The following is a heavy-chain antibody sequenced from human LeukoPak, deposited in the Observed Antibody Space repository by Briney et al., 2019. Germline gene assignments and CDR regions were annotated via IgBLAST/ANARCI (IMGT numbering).Heavy chain of an antibody. J-gene: IGHJ6*03. Sequence: GGSLRLSCAASGFTFSSYWMSWVRQAPGKGLEWVANIKKDGSEKYYVDSVKGRFTISRDNAKNSLYLQMNSLRAEDTAVYYCAREHYFYYMDGWGKGTTVTVSS. CDR2: IKKDGSEK. CDR3: AREHYFYYMDG. CDR1: GFTFSSYW. V-gene: IGHV3-7*01.